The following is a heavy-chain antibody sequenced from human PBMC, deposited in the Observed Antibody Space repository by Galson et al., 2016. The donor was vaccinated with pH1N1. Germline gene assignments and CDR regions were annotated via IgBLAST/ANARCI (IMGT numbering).Heavy chain of an antibody. J-gene: IGHJ5*02. CDR1: GFRFNSYG. Sequence: SLRLSCAASGFRFNSYGMSWVRQAPGKGLEWVAFIRYDGSYKYYADSVKGRFTISRDNSKNTLYLQMNNLRAEDTAVYYCARDRYKLLTSPPYNWFDPWGQGTLVTVSS. CDR3: ARDRYKLLTSPPYNWFDP. D-gene: IGHD2-15*01. V-gene: IGHV3-33*08. CDR2: IRYDGSYK.